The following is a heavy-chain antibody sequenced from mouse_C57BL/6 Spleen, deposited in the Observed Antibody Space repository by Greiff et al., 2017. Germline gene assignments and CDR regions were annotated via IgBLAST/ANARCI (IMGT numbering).Heavy chain of an antibody. D-gene: IGHD2-4*01. Sequence: VQLQQPGAELVRPGSSVKLSCKASGYTFTSYWMDWVKQRPGQGLEWIGNIYPSDSETHYNQKFKDKATLTVDKSSSTAYMQLSSLTSEDSAVYYCARRYYDYDMAWFAYWGQGTLVTVSA. J-gene: IGHJ3*01. CDR1: GYTFTSYW. CDR3: ARRYYDYDMAWFAY. V-gene: IGHV1-61*01. CDR2: IYPSDSET.